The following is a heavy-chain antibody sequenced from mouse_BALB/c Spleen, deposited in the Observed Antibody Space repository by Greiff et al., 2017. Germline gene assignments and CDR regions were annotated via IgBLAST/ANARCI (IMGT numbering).Heavy chain of an antibody. V-gene: IGHV5-9-4*01. CDR3: ARITTVVSPYAMDY. CDR2: ISSGGSYT. J-gene: IGHJ4*01. D-gene: IGHD1-1*01. CDR1: GFTFSSYA. Sequence: EVHLVESGGGLVKPGGSLKLSCAASGFTFSSYAMSWVRQSPEKRLEWVAEISSGGSYTYYPDTVTGRFTISRDNAKNTLYLEMSSLRSEDTAMYYCARITTVVSPYAMDYWGQGTSVTVSS.